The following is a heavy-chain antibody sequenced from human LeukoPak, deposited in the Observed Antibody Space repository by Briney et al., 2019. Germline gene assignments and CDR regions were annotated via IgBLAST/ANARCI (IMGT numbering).Heavy chain of an antibody. CDR2: INWNGGGT. V-gene: IGHV3-20*04. D-gene: IGHD3-22*01. J-gene: IGHJ4*02. CDR3: ARGLLQTIPTSKIVVYYYPFDY. Sequence: GGSLRLSCAASGFTFDDYGMSWVRQAPGKGLEWVSGINWNGGGTGYADSVKGRFTISRENAKNSLYLQMNSLKAEDTALYYCARGLLQTIPTSKIVVYYYPFDYWGQGTLVTVSS. CDR1: GFTFDDYG.